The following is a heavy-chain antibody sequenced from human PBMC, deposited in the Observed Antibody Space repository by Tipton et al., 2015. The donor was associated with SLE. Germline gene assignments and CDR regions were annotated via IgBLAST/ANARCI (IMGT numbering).Heavy chain of an antibody. Sequence: TLSLTCDVSGYSIRRGFYWGWIRQPPGKGLEWIGNIYPTANTYYNPSLKSRVTISVDKSNNQVSLKLKSVTAADTAVYYCARLGGAYDAFDIWGQGTLVTVSS. V-gene: IGHV4-38-2*01. CDR1: GYSIRRGFY. CDR3: ARLGGAYDAFDI. CDR2: IYPTANT. D-gene: IGHD3-16*01. J-gene: IGHJ3*02.